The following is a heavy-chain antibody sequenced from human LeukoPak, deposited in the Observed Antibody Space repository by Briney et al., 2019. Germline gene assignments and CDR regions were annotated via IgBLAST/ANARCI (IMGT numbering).Heavy chain of an antibody. V-gene: IGHV3-23*01. Sequence: GGSLRLSCAASGFTFDNYAMSWVRQAPGKGLEWVSSISGSDGNTYYADSVKGRFTISRDNSKNTVHLQMNSLRAEDTAVFYCARGLWLSLNYFDYWGQGTLVTVSS. J-gene: IGHJ4*02. CDR1: GFTFDNYA. CDR3: ARGLWLSLNYFDY. D-gene: IGHD5-18*01. CDR2: ISGSDGNT.